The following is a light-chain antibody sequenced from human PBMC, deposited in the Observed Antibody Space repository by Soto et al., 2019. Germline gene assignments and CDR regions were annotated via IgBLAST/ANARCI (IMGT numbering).Light chain of an antibody. CDR1: QSVSIL. Sequence: EILMTQSPATLSVSPGERATLSCRASQSVSILLAWYQKKNGQAPRLLIHGATTRATGIPARLSGSGYGTELTITISSMQYEDFEVYYCQQYNNWTRTFGHGTKVDIK. CDR2: GAT. V-gene: IGKV3-15*01. J-gene: IGKJ1*01. CDR3: QQYNNWTRT.